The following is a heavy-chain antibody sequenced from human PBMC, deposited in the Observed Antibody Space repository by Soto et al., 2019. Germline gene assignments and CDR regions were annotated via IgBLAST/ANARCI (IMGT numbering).Heavy chain of an antibody. D-gene: IGHD5-12*01. V-gene: IGHV5-51*01. Sequence: PGESLKISCKGSGYSFTSYWIGWVRQMPGKGLEWMGIIYPGDSDTRYSPSLQGQVTISADKSISTAYLQWSSLKASDTAMYYCAAPLSGGYDPGGGYYGMDVWGQGTTVTVSS. J-gene: IGHJ6*02. CDR1: GYSFTSYW. CDR2: IYPGDSDT. CDR3: AAPLSGGYDPGGGYYGMDV.